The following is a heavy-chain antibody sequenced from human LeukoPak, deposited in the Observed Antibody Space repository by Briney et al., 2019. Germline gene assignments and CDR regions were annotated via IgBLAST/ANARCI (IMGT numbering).Heavy chain of an antibody. D-gene: IGHD6-19*01. CDR1: AYTFTGYY. Sequence: ASVKVSCKASAYTFTGYYMHWVRQAPGQGLEWMGIINPDSGGTNYAQKFQGRVTMTRDTSTSTAYMELSRLRSDDTAVYYCAREVSGGYGNSDDGGQRTLVTVS. V-gene: IGHV1-2*02. J-gene: IGHJ4*02. CDR3: AREVSGGYGNSDD. CDR2: INPDSGGT.